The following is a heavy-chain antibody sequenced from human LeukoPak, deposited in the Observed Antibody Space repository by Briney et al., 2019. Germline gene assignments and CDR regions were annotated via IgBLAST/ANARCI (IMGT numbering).Heavy chain of an antibody. Sequence: GGSLRLSCAASGFTFSSYSMNWVRQAPGKGLEWVSYISSSSSTIYYADSVKGRFTISRDNAKNSLYLQMNSLRAEDTAVYYCAKDSDYDFWSGFSQSDAFDIWGQGTMVTVSS. CDR3: AKDSDYDFWSGFSQSDAFDI. CDR1: GFTFSSYS. CDR2: ISSSSSTI. J-gene: IGHJ3*02. V-gene: IGHV3-48*04. D-gene: IGHD3-3*01.